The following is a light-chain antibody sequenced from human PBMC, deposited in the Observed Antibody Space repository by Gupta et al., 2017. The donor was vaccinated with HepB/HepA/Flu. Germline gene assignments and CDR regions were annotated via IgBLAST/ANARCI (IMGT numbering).Light chain of an antibody. Sequence: EIQMTQSPSSVSASVGDRVTITCRAGQGINKRLAWYQQKPGEAPKLLIYSASSLESGVPSRFSGSGSGTDFTLTISSLQPEDFATYYCQQASSLPITFGQGTRLEIK. CDR1: QGINKR. J-gene: IGKJ5*01. CDR3: QQASSLPIT. V-gene: IGKV1D-12*01. CDR2: SAS.